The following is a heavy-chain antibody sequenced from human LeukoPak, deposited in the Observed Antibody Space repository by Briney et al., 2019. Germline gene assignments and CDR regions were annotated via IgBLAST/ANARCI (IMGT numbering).Heavy chain of an antibody. V-gene: IGHV3-21*01. D-gene: IGHD3-9*01. Sequence: GGFLRLSCVASAFTFSSYSMNWVRQAPGKGLEWVSSISTSSTFIYYADSVKGRFTISRDNAKNSLYLQMNSLRAEDTAVYYCAKVGRLRYFDWLSGGDAFDIWGQGTMVTVSS. CDR2: ISTSSTFI. CDR3: AKVGRLRYFDWLSGGDAFDI. J-gene: IGHJ3*02. CDR1: AFTFSSYS.